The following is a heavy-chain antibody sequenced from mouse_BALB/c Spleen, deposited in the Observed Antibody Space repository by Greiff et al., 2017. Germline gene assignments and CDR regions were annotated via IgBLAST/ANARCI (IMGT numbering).Heavy chain of an antibody. V-gene: IGHV14-3*02. CDR1: GFNIKDTY. J-gene: IGHJ2*01. CDR2: IDPANGNT. D-gene: IGHD4-1*01. CDR3: AREVTGSYFDY. Sequence: VQLKESGAELVKPGASVKLSCTASGFNIKDTYMHWVKQRPEQGLEWIGRIDPANGNTKYDPKFQGKATITADTSSNTAYLQLSSLTSEDTAVYYCAREVTGSYFDYWGQGTTLTVSS.